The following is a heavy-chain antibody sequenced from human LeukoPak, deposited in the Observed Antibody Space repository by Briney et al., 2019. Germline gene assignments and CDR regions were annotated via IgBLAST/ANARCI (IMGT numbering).Heavy chain of an antibody. CDR3: ARVSPFSGTGTLDY. J-gene: IGHJ4*02. D-gene: IGHD1-1*01. V-gene: IGHV1-69*13. CDR2: IIPIFGTA. Sequence: ASVKVSCKASGGTFSSYAISWVRQAPGQGLEWMGGIIPIFGTANYAQKFHGRVTITADESTSTAYMELSSLRSEDTAVYYCARVSPFSGTGTLDYWGQGTLVTVSS. CDR1: GGTFSSYA.